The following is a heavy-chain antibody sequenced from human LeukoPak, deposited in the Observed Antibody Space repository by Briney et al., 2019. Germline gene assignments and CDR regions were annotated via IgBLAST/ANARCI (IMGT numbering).Heavy chain of an antibody. D-gene: IGHD4-23*01. CDR1: GFSFSSYA. Sequence: GGSLRLSCAASGFSFSSYAMSWVRQAPGKGLEWVSVIGGGPGNTYYTDSVKGRFTISRDDSKNTLYLQMNSLKTEDTAVYYCITGGNSGIFLAYWGQGTLVTVSS. CDR3: ITGGNSGIFLAY. CDR2: IGGGPGNT. J-gene: IGHJ4*02. V-gene: IGHV3-23*01.